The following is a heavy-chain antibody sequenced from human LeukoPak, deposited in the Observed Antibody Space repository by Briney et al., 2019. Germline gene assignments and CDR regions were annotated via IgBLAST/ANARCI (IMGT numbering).Heavy chain of an antibody. CDR3: AKGQEWLVPSDFDY. J-gene: IGHJ4*02. Sequence: PGRSLRLPCAASGFTFSSYAMSWVRHAPGKALEWVSAISGRGGSTYYADSVKGQFTISRDNSKNTLYLQMNSLRAEDTAVYYCAKGQEWLVPSDFDYWGQGTLVTVSS. V-gene: IGHV3-23*01. D-gene: IGHD6-19*01. CDR1: GFTFSSYA. CDR2: ISGRGGST.